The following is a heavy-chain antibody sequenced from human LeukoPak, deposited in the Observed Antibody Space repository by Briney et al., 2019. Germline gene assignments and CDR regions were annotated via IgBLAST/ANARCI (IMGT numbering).Heavy chain of an antibody. Sequence: GRSLRLSCAASGFTFSSYGMHWVRQAPGKGLEWVAVISYDGSNKYYADSVKGRFTISRDNSKNTLYLQMNSLRAEDTAVYYCARDPIAARPYYFDYWGQGTLVTVSS. CDR2: ISYDGSNK. D-gene: IGHD6-6*01. CDR3: ARDPIAARPYYFDY. J-gene: IGHJ4*02. V-gene: IGHV3-30*03. CDR1: GFTFSSYG.